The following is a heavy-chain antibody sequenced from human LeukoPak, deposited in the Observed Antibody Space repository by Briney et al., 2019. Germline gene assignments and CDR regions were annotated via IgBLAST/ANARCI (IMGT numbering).Heavy chain of an antibody. Sequence: SETLSLTCTVSGGSISSSSYYWGWIRQPQGKGQEWIGSIYYSGSTYYNPSLKSRATISVDTSKNQFSLKLSSVTAADTAVYYCARLTVGTNWFDPWGQGTLVTVSS. CDR2: IYYSGST. CDR3: ARLTVGTNWFDP. V-gene: IGHV4-39*01. CDR1: GGSISSSSYY. J-gene: IGHJ5*02. D-gene: IGHD1-26*01.